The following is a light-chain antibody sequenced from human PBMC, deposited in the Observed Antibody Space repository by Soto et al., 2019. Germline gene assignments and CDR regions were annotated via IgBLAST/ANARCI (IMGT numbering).Light chain of an antibody. V-gene: IGKV3-11*01. CDR2: DAS. CDR1: QSVSTY. CDR3: QQRSNWPPN. J-gene: IGKJ4*01. Sequence: EIVLTQSPATLSLSPGERATLSCRASQSVSTYLAWYQQKPGQAPRLLLYDASNRATGIPARFSGSGSGTDFTLTISSLETEDFAIYYCQQRSNWPPNFGGGTKVEIK.